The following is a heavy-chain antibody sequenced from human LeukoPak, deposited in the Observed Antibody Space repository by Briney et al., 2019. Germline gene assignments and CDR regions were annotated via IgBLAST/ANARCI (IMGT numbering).Heavy chain of an antibody. CDR3: ARDLGEYCSSTSCYTSAPDI. CDR2: IKQDGSEK. V-gene: IGHV3-7*01. D-gene: IGHD2-2*02. J-gene: IGHJ3*02. CDR1: GFTFSSYW. Sequence: QPGGSLRLSCAASGFTFSSYWMSWVRQAPGKGLEWVANIKQDGSEKYYVDSVKGRFTISRDNAKNSLYLQMNSLRAEDTAVYYCARDLGEYCSSTSCYTSAPDIWGQGTMVTVSS.